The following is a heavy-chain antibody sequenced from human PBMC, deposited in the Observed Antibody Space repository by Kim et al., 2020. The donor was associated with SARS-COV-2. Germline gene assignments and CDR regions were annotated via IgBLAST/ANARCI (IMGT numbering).Heavy chain of an antibody. V-gene: IGHV1-18*01. Sequence: ASVKVSCKASGYTFSSYGISWVRQAPGQGLEWMGWISAYNGNTNYAQKFQGRVTMTTDTSTSTVYLELRSLRSDDTAVYYCARVIGVATISYFDYWGQGTLVTVSS. CDR1: GYTFSSYG. CDR3: ARVIGVATISYFDY. D-gene: IGHD5-12*01. J-gene: IGHJ4*02. CDR2: ISAYNGNT.